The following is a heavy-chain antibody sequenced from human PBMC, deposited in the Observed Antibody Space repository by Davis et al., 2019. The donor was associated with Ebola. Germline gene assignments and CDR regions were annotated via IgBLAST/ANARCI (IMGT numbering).Heavy chain of an antibody. V-gene: IGHV3-64*02. D-gene: IGHD3-22*01. CDR3: ARAPRENYYDLYFDL. CDR1: GFAFSNFA. CDR2: ITGNGGFT. Sequence: GESLKISRAASGFAFSNFAMHWVRQAPGKGLEFVSGITGNGGFTYYADSVKGRFTISRDNSNNTLYLQVGSVRAEDMAVYYCARAPRENYYDLYFDLWGRGTRVTVSS. J-gene: IGHJ2*01.